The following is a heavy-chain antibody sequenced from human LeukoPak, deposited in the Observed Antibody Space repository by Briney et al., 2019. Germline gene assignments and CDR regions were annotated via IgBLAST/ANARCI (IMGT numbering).Heavy chain of an antibody. J-gene: IGHJ4*02. CDR2: ISWDGGIT. CDR1: GFTFHHYS. D-gene: IGHD3-22*01. V-gene: IGHV3-43*01. Sequence: PGGSLRLSCAASGFTFHHYSMHWVRQPPGKGLEWVSLISWDGGITYYADSVRGRFTISRDNSKNTLYLEMSSLRAEDTAVYYCAKQTRYDSPAGGRGFDYWGQGTLVTVSS. CDR3: AKQTRYDSPAGGRGFDY.